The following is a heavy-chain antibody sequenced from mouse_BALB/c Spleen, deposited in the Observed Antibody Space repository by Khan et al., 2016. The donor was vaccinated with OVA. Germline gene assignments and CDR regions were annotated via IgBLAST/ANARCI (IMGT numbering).Heavy chain of an antibody. J-gene: IGHJ3*01. Sequence: EVELVESGGGLVKPGGSLKLSCAASGFTFSTFAMSWARQTPEMRLEWVTTINSDGDYTYYPDSVTGRFTVSRDNARNTLYLQMSSLRSEDTAMYYCARSPYGNFAYWGQGTLVTVSA. CDR3: ARSPYGNFAY. D-gene: IGHD2-1*01. CDR2: INSDGDYT. CDR1: GFTFSTFA. V-gene: IGHV5-9-3*01.